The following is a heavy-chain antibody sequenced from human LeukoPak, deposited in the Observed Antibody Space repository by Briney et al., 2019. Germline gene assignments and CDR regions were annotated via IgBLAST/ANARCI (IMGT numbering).Heavy chain of an antibody. Sequence: GGSLRLSCAAPGFTFSSYSMNWVRQAPGKGLEWVSSISSSSSYIYYADSVKGRFTISRDNAKNSLYLQMNSLRAEDTAVYYCARDLGDSSGYYYPADFDYWGQGTLVTVSS. CDR3: ARDLGDSSGYYYPADFDY. V-gene: IGHV3-21*01. D-gene: IGHD3-22*01. CDR2: ISSSSSYI. J-gene: IGHJ4*02. CDR1: GFTFSSYS.